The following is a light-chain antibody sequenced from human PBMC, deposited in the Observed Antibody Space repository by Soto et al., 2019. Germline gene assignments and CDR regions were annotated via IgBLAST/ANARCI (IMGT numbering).Light chain of an antibody. CDR3: MQGTHWPLT. CDR1: QSIVYSDGNAY. J-gene: IGKJ1*01. CDR2: RAS. V-gene: IGKV2-30*01. Sequence: DVVMTQSPLSLPVTLGQPASISCRSSQSIVYSDGNAYLSWFQQRPGQSPRRLIYRASNRDSGVPDRFSGSGSGTDFTLQIDRVEAEDVGIYYCMQGTHWPLTFGRGTRVEIK.